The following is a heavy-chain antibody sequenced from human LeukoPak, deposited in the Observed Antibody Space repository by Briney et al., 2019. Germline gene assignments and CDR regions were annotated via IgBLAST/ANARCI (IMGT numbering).Heavy chain of an antibody. CDR1: AGSISSSSDY. Sequence: SQSVSLARTVSAGSISSSSDYWGWFRQPPGKGPEWFGCIYYSGSTYYNPSLTSRVSISVDTSKSQCSLKLSSVTAEDTAVYCCARSFRSSGSENLDYWGEGTVFTDSS. CDR3: ARSFRSSGSENLDY. V-gene: IGHV4-39*07. D-gene: IGHD3-10*01. CDR2: IYYSGST. J-gene: IGHJ4*02.